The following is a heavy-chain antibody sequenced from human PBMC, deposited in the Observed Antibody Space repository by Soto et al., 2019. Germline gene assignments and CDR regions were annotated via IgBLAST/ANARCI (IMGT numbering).Heavy chain of an antibody. CDR1: GGSISSYY. V-gene: IGHV4-59*01. D-gene: IGHD7-27*01. CDR3: ARGWGSVSGMDV. J-gene: IGHJ6*02. Sequence: QVQLQESGPGLVKPSETLSLTCTVSGGSISSYYWSWIRQPPGKGLEWIGYIYYSGSTNYNPSLKSRVTLSVDTSKNQFSLKLSSVTAADTAVYYCARGWGSVSGMDVWGQGTTVTVSS. CDR2: IYYSGST.